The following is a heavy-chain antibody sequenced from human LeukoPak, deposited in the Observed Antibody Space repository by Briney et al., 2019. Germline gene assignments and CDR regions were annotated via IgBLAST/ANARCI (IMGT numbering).Heavy chain of an antibody. J-gene: IGHJ4*02. CDR3: ARSRYYDGSGYFFDY. V-gene: IGHV4-39*01. CDR2: TFYKRST. D-gene: IGHD3-22*01. CDR1: GGSISINTYY. Sequence: SDTLSLTCTVSGGSISINTYYWGWIRQSPGKGLDWIGSTFYKRSTYYNPSLKSRVTISVDTSKNHFSLQLSSVTAADTAVYYCARSRYYDGSGYFFDYWGQGIPVTVSS.